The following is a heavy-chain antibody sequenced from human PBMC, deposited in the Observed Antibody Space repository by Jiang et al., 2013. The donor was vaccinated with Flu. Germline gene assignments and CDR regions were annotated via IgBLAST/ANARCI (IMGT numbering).Heavy chain of an antibody. J-gene: IGHJ6*02. CDR3: TTDYLGSSSWIRFEDYYYYGMDV. CDR2: IKSKTDGGTT. V-gene: IGHV3-15*01. Sequence: WVGRIKSKTDGGTTDYAAPVKGRFTISRDDSKNTLYLQMNSLKTEDTAVYYCTTDYLGSSSWIRFEDYYYYGMDVWGQGTTVTVSS. D-gene: IGHD6-13*01.